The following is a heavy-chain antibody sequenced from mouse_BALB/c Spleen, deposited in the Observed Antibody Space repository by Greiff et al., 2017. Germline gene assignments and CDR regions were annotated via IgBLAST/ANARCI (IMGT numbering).Heavy chain of an antibody. J-gene: IGHJ4*01. Sequence: EVKLMESGGGLVQPGGSRKLSCAASGFTFSSFGMHWVRQAPEKGLEWVAYISSGSSTIYYADTVKGRFTISRDNPKNTLFLQMTSLRSEDTAMYYCARHDAGAMDYWGQGTSVTVSS. CDR1: GFTFSSFG. CDR3: ARHDAGAMDY. CDR2: ISSGSSTI. V-gene: IGHV5-17*02. D-gene: IGHD2-3*01.